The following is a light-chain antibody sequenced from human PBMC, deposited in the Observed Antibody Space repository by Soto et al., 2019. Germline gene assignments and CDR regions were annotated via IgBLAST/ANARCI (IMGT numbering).Light chain of an antibody. CDR2: DVP. V-gene: IGLV2-11*01. Sequence: QSVLTQPRSVSGSPGQSVTVSCTGTSSDVGGYNYVSWFQQYPGRAPKLMIYDVPERPSGVPDRFSGSKSGNTASLTISGLQAEDEADYYCNSFAGSRGYVFGTGTKVTVL. CDR1: SSDVGGYNY. CDR3: NSFAGSRGYV. J-gene: IGLJ1*01.